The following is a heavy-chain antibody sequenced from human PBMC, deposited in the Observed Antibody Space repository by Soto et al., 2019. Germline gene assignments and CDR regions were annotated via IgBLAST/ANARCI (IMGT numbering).Heavy chain of an antibody. CDR3: ARVLTGSWAYYYYMDV. J-gene: IGHJ6*03. CDR2: ISAYNGNT. Sequence: QVQLVQSGAEVKKPGASVKVSCKASGYTFTSYGISWVRQAPGQGLEWMGWISAYNGNTNYAQKFQGRATMTTDTSTSTAYMEVRSLRSDDTAVYYCARVLTGSWAYYYYMDVWGKGTTVTVSS. CDR1: GYTFTSYG. D-gene: IGHD6-13*01. V-gene: IGHV1-18*01.